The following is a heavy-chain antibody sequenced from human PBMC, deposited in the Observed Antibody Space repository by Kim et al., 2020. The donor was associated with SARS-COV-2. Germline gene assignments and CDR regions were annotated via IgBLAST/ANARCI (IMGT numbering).Heavy chain of an antibody. J-gene: IGHJ5*02. CDR3: ARSGYSYGYHWFDP. D-gene: IGHD5-18*01. V-gene: IGHV7-4-1*02. Sequence: YAQGFPGRFVFSLDTSVSTAYLQISSLKAEDTAVYYCARSGYSYGYHWFDPWGQGTLVTVSS.